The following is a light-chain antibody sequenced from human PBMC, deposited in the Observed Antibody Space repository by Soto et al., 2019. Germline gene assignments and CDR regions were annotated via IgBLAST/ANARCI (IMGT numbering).Light chain of an antibody. CDR2: DAS. CDR1: QSVSSY. V-gene: IGKV3-11*01. J-gene: IGKJ5*01. CDR3: QQRSKWPPSIT. Sequence: EIVLTQSPATLSLSPGERATLSCRASQSVSSYLAWYQQKPGQAPRLLIYDASNRATGIPARFSGSGSGTDFTLTISSLEPEAFAVYYCQQRSKWPPSITFGQGTRLEIK.